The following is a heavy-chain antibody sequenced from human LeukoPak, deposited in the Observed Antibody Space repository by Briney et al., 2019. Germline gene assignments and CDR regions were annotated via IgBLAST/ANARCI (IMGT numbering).Heavy chain of an antibody. D-gene: IGHD5-18*01. J-gene: IGHJ4*02. CDR2: MNPNSGNT. CDR1: GYTFTSYD. Sequence: GASVKVSCKASGYTFTSYDINWVRQATGQGLEWMGWMNPNSGNTGYSQKFQGRGTITRNTSISKAYMELSSLRSEDTAVYYCARGRLAGYSYGYVLVYWGQGTLVTVSS. CDR3: ARGRLAGYSYGYVLVY. V-gene: IGHV1-8*03.